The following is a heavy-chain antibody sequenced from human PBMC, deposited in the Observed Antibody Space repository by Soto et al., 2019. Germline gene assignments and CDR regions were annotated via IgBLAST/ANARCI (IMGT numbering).Heavy chain of an antibody. CDR1: WDTVSSNSAG. Sequence: SQTLSLTWAIAWDTVSSNSAGWNWIRQSPSRGLEWLGRTYYRSKWYNDYAVSVKSRITINPDTSKNQCSLQLNSVTPEDTAVYYSARGSNGTIDDCGQGTLVTVSP. CDR2: TYYRSKWYN. D-gene: IGHD2-8*01. V-gene: IGHV6-1*01. J-gene: IGHJ4*02. CDR3: ARGSNGTIDD.